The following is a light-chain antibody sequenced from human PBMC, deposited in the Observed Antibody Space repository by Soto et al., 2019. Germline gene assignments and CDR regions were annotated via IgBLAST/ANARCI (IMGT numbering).Light chain of an antibody. V-gene: IGLV2-14*01. CDR2: DVS. CDR1: SSDVGGYNY. CDR3: SSYTSSSTQV. Sequence: QSALTQPAPVSGSPGQSITISCTGTSSDVGGYNYVSWYQQHPGKAPKLMIYDVSNRPSGVSNRFSGSKSGNTASLTISGLQAEDEADYYCSSYTSSSTQVFGGGTKVTVL. J-gene: IGLJ3*02.